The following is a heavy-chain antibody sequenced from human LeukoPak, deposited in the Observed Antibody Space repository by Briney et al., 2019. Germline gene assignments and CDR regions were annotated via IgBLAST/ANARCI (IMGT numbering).Heavy chain of an antibody. Sequence: SETLSLTCTVSGGAISSYYWSWIRRPPGKGLEWIGYIYYSGSTNYNPSLKSRVTISVDTSKNQFSLKLSSVTAADTAVYYCARGELTLEDWGQGTLVTVSS. J-gene: IGHJ4*02. CDR1: GGAISSYY. D-gene: IGHD3-3*01. CDR3: ARGELTLED. CDR2: IYYSGST. V-gene: IGHV4-59*01.